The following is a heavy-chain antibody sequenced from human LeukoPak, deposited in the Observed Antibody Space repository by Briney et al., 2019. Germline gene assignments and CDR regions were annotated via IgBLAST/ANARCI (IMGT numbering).Heavy chain of an antibody. V-gene: IGHV4-61*08. CDR2: IYFSGST. CDR3: ARSYDTNFDY. Sequence: ASQTLSLTCTVSGDSISSGGYYWSWIRQPPGKGLEWIGYIYFSGSTSYNPSLKSRVTISVDRSKNQFSLKLSSVAAADTAVYYCARSYDTNFDYWGQGTLVTVSS. J-gene: IGHJ4*02. CDR1: GDSISSGGYY. D-gene: IGHD5-12*01.